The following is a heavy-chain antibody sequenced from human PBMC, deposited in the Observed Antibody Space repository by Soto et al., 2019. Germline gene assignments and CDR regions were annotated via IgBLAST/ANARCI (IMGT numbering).Heavy chain of an antibody. CDR2: INPSGGST. CDR1: GYTFTSYY. V-gene: IGHV1-46*01. Sequence: QVQLVQSGAEVKKPGASVKVSCKASGYTFTSYYMHWVRQAPGQGLEWMGIINPSGGSTSYAQKFQGRVTMTRDTSTSTVYMELSSLRSEDMAVYYCARSKVGAARRITQYYYCGMDVWGQGTTVTVSS. J-gene: IGHJ6*02. D-gene: IGHD6-6*01. CDR3: ARSKVGAARRITQYYYCGMDV.